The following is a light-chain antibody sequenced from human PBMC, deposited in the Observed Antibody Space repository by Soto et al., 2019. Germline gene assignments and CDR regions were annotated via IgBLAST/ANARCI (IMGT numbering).Light chain of an antibody. CDR2: ATS. Sequence: IPVTQSPSSLYASVGDRVTITCRASQSISSYLNWYQQKPGEAPKLLIYATSTLPSGVPSRFSGSGSGTDFTLTITSLQPEDFATYYRQQSYSTPITFGQVTRLEI. J-gene: IGKJ5*01. CDR1: QSISSY. CDR3: QQSYSTPIT. V-gene: IGKV1-39*01.